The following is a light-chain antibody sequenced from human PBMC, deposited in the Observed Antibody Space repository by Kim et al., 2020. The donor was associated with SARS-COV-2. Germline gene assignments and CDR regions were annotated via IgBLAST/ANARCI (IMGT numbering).Light chain of an antibody. J-gene: IGKJ2*01. CDR2: AAS. Sequence: SASVGERVTITGRAKQGIRNYLAWYQQKPGKVPKRLIYAASTLQSGVPSRFSGSGSGTDFTLTISSLRPEDVATYYCQKYNSAPYTFGQGTKLEI. V-gene: IGKV1-27*01. CDR3: QKYNSAPYT. CDR1: QGIRNY.